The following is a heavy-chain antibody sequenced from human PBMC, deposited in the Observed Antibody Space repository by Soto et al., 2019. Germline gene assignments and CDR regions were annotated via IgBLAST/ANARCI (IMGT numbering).Heavy chain of an antibody. CDR2: ISYDGSNK. CDR1: GFTFSSYA. CDR3: ARENWTYAGFDY. Sequence: GGSLRLSCAASGFTFSSYAMHWVRQAPGKGLEWVAVISYDGSNKYYADSVKGRFTISRDNSKNTLYLQMNSLRAEDTAVYYCARENWTYAGFDYWGQGTLVTVSS. D-gene: IGHD1-7*01. J-gene: IGHJ4*02. V-gene: IGHV3-30-3*01.